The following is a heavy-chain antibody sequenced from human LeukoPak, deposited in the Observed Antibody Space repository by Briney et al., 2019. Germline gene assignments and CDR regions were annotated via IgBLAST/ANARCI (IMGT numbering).Heavy chain of an antibody. V-gene: IGHV3-48*02. J-gene: IGHJ5*02. CDR3: ARDLCCGEQFLLHLWRQDPGVPVP. Sequence: GGSLRLSCAVSGFTLRSYSMNGVRQAPGKGLEWVSYIRNSSSTIYCAVSVKGRFTIHRDNAKNTLYLQMKSQRHEDRAVYYCARDLCCGEQFLLHLWRQDPGVPVPWG. CDR1: GFTLRSYS. D-gene: IGHD4-17*01. CDR2: IRNSSSTI.